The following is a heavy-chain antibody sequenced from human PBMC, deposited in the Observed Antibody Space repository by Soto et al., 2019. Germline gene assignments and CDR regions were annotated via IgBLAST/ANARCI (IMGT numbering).Heavy chain of an antibody. CDR3: TRGGAIVVVTAPFHL. Sequence: QVQLVQSGAEVKKPGASVKVSCKASGYIFTNYYIHWVRQAPGQGLEWMGTINAGGGDTTYAQKFLRCVTXTXAXPXXTLSMELSSLISASTALYFCTRGGAIVVVTAPFHLWGQGTLVTLPS. D-gene: IGHD2-21*02. CDR2: INAGGGDT. CDR1: GYIFTNYY. V-gene: IGHV1-46*03. J-gene: IGHJ5*02.